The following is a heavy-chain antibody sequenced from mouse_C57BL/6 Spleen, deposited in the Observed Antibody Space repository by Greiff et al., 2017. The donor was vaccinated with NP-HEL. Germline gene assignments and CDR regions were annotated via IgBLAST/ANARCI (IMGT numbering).Heavy chain of an antibody. Sequence: VQLQQSGPELVKPGASVKISCKASGYTFTDYYMNWVKQSHGRSLEWIGDINPNNGGTSYNQKFKGKATLTVDKSSSTAYMELRSLTSEDSAVYYCASKDWYFDVWGTGTTVTVSS. V-gene: IGHV1-26*01. CDR1: GYTFTDYY. CDR2: INPNNGGT. J-gene: IGHJ1*03. CDR3: ASKDWYFDV.